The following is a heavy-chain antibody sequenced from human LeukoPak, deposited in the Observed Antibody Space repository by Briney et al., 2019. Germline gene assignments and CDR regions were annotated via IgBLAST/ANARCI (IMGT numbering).Heavy chain of an antibody. V-gene: IGHV1-24*01. CDR3: ATAWAHQLPGY. CDR1: GYTLTELS. CDR2: FDPEDGET. Sequence: ASVKVSCKVSGYTLTELSMHWVRQAPGKGLEWMGGFDPEDGETIYAQKFQGRVTVTEDTSTDTAYMELSSLRSEDTAVYYCATAWAHQLPGYWGQGTLVTVSS. D-gene: IGHD6-6*01. J-gene: IGHJ4*02.